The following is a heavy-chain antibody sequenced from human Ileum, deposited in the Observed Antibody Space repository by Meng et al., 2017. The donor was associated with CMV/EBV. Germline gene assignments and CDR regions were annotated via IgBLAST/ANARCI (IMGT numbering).Heavy chain of an antibody. CDR2: ISTYNANT. CDR1: GYTFTNYG. V-gene: IGHV1-18*01. Sequence: ASVKVSCKASGYTFTNYGITWVRQAPGQGLEWRGWISTYNANTNYAQSLQGRVTMTTDSSTSTAYMELRSLRSDDTAIYYCARVVIIPADYYTMDVWGQGTTVTVSS. CDR3: ARVVIIPADYYTMDV. D-gene: IGHD2-2*01. J-gene: IGHJ6*02.